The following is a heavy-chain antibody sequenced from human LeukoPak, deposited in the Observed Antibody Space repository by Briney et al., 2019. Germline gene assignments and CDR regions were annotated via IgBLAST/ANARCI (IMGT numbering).Heavy chain of an antibody. D-gene: IGHD6-19*01. CDR1: GDSVSSNTGT. CDR2: TYYRSKWYN. CDR3: ARDPAYSSGWTKNAFDI. V-gene: IGHV6-1*01. J-gene: IGHJ3*02. Sequence: SQTLSLTCVISGDSVSSNTGTWNWIRQSPSRGLEWLGRTYYRSKWYNDYVISVKSRITINPDTSKNQFSLQLNSVTPEDTAVYCCARDPAYSSGWTKNAFDIWGQGTMVTVS.